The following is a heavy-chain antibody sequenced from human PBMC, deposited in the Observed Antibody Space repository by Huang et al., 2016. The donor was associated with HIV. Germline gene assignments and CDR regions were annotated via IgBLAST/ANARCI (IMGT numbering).Heavy chain of an antibody. CDR1: DYTFTSYG. J-gene: IGHJ4*02. CDR2: ISTNNGDT. CDR3: GGSSGYWSFDY. Sequence: QVQLVQSGGEVKKPGASVKVSCKASDYTFTSYGISWVRQAPGQGLEWMGWISTNNGDTNYAQKCQGRGTMTTDTSTSTAYMELRSLRSDDTAVYYCGGSSGYWSFDYWGQGTLVTVSS. V-gene: IGHV1-18*04. D-gene: IGHD3-22*01.